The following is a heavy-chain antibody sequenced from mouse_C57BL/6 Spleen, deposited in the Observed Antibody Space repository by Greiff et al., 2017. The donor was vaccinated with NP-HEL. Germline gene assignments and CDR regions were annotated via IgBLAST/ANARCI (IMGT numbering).Heavy chain of an antibody. J-gene: IGHJ3*01. Sequence: VKLQQSGAELVKPGASVKLSCKASGYTFTSYWMHWVKQRPGQGLEWIGMIHPNSGSTNYNEKFKSKATLTVDKSSSTAYMQLSSLTSEDSAVYYCARSRNYYGSSFFAYWGQGTLVTVSA. D-gene: IGHD1-1*01. CDR2: IHPNSGST. CDR1: GYTFTSYW. V-gene: IGHV1-64*01. CDR3: ARSRNYYGSSFFAY.